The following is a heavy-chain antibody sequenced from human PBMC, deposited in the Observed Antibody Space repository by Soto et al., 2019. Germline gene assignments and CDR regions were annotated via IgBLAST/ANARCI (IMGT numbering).Heavy chain of an antibody. J-gene: IGHJ4*02. CDR3: ARTYYYDSSGYDQFDY. CDR1: GGSISSSSYY. D-gene: IGHD3-22*01. V-gene: IGHV4-39*07. Sequence: PSETLSLTCTVSGGSISSSSYYWGWIRQPPGKGLEWIGSIYYSGSTYYNPSLKSRVTISVDTSKNQFSLKLSSVTAADTAVYYCARTYYYDSSGYDQFDYWGQGTLVTVSS. CDR2: IYYSGST.